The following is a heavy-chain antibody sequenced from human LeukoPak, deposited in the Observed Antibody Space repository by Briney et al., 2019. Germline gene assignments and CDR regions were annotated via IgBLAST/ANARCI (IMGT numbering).Heavy chain of an antibody. D-gene: IGHD3-22*01. CDR3: TRGGYYEPIDS. Sequence: ASETLSLTCTVSGGSISSYYWSWIRQPAGKGLEWIGRIYTSGSTNYNPSLKSRVTMSVDTSKNQFSLKLSSVTAADTAVYYCTRGGYYEPIDSWGRGTLVTVSS. V-gene: IGHV4-4*07. CDR1: GGSISSYY. CDR2: IYTSGST. J-gene: IGHJ4*02.